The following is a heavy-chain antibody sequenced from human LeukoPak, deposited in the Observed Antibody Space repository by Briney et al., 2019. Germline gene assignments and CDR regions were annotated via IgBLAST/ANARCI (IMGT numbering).Heavy chain of an antibody. CDR2: IYPGDSAT. CDR1: GYSFTSYW. V-gene: IGHV5-51*01. J-gene: IGHJ4*02. D-gene: IGHD3-10*01. Sequence: GESLKISCKGSGYSFTSYWIGWVRQMPGKGLEWMGIIYPGDSATRYSPSFQGQVTISADKSISTAYLQWSSLKASDTAMYYCARRGGYYYGSGSNLDYWGQGTLVTVSS. CDR3: ARRGGYYYGSGSNLDY.